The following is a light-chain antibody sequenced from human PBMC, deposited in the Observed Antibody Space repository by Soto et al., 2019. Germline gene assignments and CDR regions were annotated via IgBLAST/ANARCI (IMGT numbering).Light chain of an antibody. Sequence: QSALTQPRSVSGSPGQSVTISCTGTSSDVGGYNYVSWYQQHPGKAPKLMIYDVSKRPSGVPDRFSGSKSGNTASLTISGLQDEDEADYYCCSYAGSYTLYVCATGNDVTVL. J-gene: IGLJ1*01. CDR1: SSDVGGYNY. CDR3: CSYAGSYTLYV. V-gene: IGLV2-11*01. CDR2: DVS.